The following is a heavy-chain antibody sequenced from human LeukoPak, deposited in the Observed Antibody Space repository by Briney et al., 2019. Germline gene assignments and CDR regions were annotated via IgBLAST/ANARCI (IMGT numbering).Heavy chain of an antibody. J-gene: IGHJ5*02. Sequence: GASVKVSCKASGYTFTGYYMHWVRQAPGQGLEWMGWINPNSGGTSYAQKFQGRVTMTRDTSISTAYMELSRLRSDDTAVYYCARDCPRGQQLVHCGFDPWGQGTLVTVSS. CDR2: INPNSGGT. CDR3: ARDCPRGQQLVHCGFDP. V-gene: IGHV1-2*02. CDR1: GYTFTGYY. D-gene: IGHD6-13*01.